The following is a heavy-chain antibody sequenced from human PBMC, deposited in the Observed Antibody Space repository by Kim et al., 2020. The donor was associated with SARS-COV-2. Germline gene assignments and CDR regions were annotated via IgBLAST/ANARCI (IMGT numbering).Heavy chain of an antibody. CDR3: TMDLTGTDDY. D-gene: IGHD1-1*01. CDR2: T. J-gene: IGHJ4*02. Sequence: TPYAESTKGHITISRDNAKNTLYMQMNSLRADDTALYYCTMDLTGTDDYWGQGALVTVSS. V-gene: IGHV3-74*01.